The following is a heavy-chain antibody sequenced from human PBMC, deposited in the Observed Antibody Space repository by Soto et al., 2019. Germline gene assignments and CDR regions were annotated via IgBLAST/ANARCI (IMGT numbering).Heavy chain of an antibody. CDR3: AREGLVLVPTTVNSDYYYYAMDV. CDR1: GGTFSSYA. D-gene: IGHD2-2*01. J-gene: IGHJ6*02. CDR2: IIPIFGTA. V-gene: IGHV1-69*13. Sequence: SVKVSCKASGGTFSSYAISWVRQAPGQGLEWMGGIIPIFGTANYAQKFEGRVTITADESTSTAYMELSSLRSDDTAVYYCAREGLVLVPTTVNSDYYYYAMDVWGQGTTVTVSS.